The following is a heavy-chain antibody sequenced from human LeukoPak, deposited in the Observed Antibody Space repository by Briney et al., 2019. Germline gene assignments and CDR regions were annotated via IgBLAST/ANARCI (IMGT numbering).Heavy chain of an antibody. V-gene: IGHV4-34*01. CDR2: INHSGST. D-gene: IGHD3-22*01. J-gene: IGHJ4*02. CDR1: GGSFSGYY. Sequence: SETLSLTCAVYGGSFSGYYWSWIRQPPGKGLEWIGEINHSGSTNYNPSLKSRVTISVDTSKNQFSLNLSSVTAADTAVYYCARGPRADNSSGYPVDYWGQGTLVTVSS. CDR3: ARGPRADNSSGYPVDY.